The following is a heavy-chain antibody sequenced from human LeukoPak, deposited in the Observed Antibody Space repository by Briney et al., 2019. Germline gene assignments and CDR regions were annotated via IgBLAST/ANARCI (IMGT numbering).Heavy chain of an antibody. J-gene: IGHJ4*02. Sequence: SETLSLTCAVYGGSFSGYYWSWIRQPPGKGLEWIGEINHSGSTNYNPSLKSRVTISVDTSKNQFSLKLSSVTAADTAVYYCAKDDPVVPAPIRYWGQGTLVTVSS. CDR2: INHSGST. D-gene: IGHD2-2*01. V-gene: IGHV4-34*01. CDR1: GGSFSGYY. CDR3: AKDDPVVPAPIRY.